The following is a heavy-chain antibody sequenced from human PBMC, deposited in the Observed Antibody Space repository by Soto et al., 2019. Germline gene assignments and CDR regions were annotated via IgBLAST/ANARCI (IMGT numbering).Heavy chain of an antibody. V-gene: IGHV1-3*01. Sequence: QVRLIQSGPEMMQPGASVRVSCTASGFTALSYAFHWVRQAPGQGPEWLGWLNGGVDGTSYSQRLQGGVTISRDTSANIVYLEVNSLTSEDTAVYYCAREVKGVTSFDYWGQGTLVTVSS. CDR3: AREVKGVTSFDY. CDR1: GFTALSYA. CDR2: LNGGVDGT. D-gene: IGHD2-8*01. J-gene: IGHJ4*02.